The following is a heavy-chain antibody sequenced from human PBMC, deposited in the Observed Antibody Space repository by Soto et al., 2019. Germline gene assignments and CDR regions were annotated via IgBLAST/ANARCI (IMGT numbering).Heavy chain of an antibody. V-gene: IGHV4-34*01. CDR1: GGCVTSGSHY. CDR2: MSHSGGT. D-gene: IGHD1-1*01. Sequence: QVQLQQWGAGLLKPSETLSLTCAVYGGCVTSGSHYWSWIRQPPGKGLEWIGEMSHSGGTHFNPSLKSRVTISVDTSKNQFTLKMSSVTAADTALYHCARVERGTATTVVDAFDIWGPGTMVTVSS. CDR3: ARVERGTATTVVDAFDI. J-gene: IGHJ3*02.